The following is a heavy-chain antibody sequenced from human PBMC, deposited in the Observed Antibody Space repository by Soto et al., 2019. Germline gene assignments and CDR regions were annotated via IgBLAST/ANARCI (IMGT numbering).Heavy chain of an antibody. CDR1: GGSISSNSYY. V-gene: IGHV4-39*01. Sequence: SETLSLTCTVSGGSISSNSYYWDWIRQPPGKGLEWIGSLFYSGATYHNPSLHSRVTISVDTSKNQFSLHLSSVTAADTAVYYCARAFGSTMPSLFWGQGTLVTVSS. J-gene: IGHJ4*02. D-gene: IGHD2-2*01. CDR2: LFYSGAT. CDR3: ARAFGSTMPSLF.